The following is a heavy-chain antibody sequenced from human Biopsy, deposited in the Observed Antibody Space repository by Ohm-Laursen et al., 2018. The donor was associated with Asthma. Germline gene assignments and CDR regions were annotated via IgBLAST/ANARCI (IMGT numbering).Heavy chain of an antibody. CDR3: ARQVKSTVFGVSYKKFDC. J-gene: IGHJ4*02. V-gene: IGHV3-30*03. CDR2: ISFDGSNK. CDR1: GFTFSNYG. D-gene: IGHD3-3*01. Sequence: SLRLSCSASGFTFSNYGMHWVRQAPGKGLDWVAVISFDGSNKNYTDSVKGRFTISRDNSRNTLHLQMHSLKIEDTAVYFCARQVKSTVFGVSYKKFDCWGQGTLVAVSS.